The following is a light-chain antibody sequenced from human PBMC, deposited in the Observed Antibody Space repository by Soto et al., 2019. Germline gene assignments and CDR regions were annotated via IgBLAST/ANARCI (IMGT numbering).Light chain of an antibody. J-gene: IGLJ3*02. Sequence: SYELTQPPSVSVAPGQTARITCGGNNIGSKTVHWYQRKPGQAPAVVVFDDSDRPSGIPDRFSGSNSGNTPTLTISRVEAGDEADYYCQVWDSDTDHVVFGGGTKLTVL. CDR1: NIGSKT. CDR3: QVWDSDTDHVV. CDR2: DDS. V-gene: IGLV3-21*02.